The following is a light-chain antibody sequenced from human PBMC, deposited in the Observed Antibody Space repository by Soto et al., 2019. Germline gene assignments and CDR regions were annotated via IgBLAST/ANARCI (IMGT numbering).Light chain of an antibody. CDR3: QTWGSGIVV. Sequence: QPVLTQSPSASASLGASVKFTCTLSSGHSSYTIAWHQQQPEKGPRYLMKLNSDGSHNKGDGIPDRFSGSSSGAERYLTISSLQSEDEADYYCQTWGSGIVVFGGATKLTVL. V-gene: IGLV4-69*01. CDR2: LNSDGSH. J-gene: IGLJ2*01. CDR1: SGHSSYT.